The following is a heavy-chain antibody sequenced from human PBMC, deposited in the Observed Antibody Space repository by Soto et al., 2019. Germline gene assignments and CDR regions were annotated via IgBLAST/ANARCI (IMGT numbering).Heavy chain of an antibody. J-gene: IGHJ5*02. Sequence: SETLSLTCTVSGGSVSSGDYYWSWIRQPPGKGLEWIGYIYHSGSTYYNPSLKSRVTVSVDTSKNQFSLKLSSVTAADTAVYYCARHPSDFWFDPWGQGTLVTVSS. V-gene: IGHV4-30-4*01. D-gene: IGHD2-21*02. CDR1: GGSVSSGDYY. CDR3: ARHPSDFWFDP. CDR2: IYHSGST.